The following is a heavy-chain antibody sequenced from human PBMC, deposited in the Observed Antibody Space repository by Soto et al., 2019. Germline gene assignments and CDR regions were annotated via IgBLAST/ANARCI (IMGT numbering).Heavy chain of an antibody. V-gene: IGHV4-39*01. CDR3: MLRRGRKDFDY. D-gene: IGHD3-16*01. CDR1: GGSITSSSYY. J-gene: IGHJ4*02. Sequence: SETLSLTCTVSGGSITSSSYYWGWIRQPPGKGLEWIGSIYYTGSTYYNPSLKSRVTISVDTSKNQFSLKLRSVTAADTAVYYCMLRRGRKDFDYRGPATLVTRSS. CDR2: IYYTGST.